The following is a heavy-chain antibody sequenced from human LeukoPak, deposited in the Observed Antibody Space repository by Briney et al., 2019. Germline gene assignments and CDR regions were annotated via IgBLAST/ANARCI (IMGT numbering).Heavy chain of an antibody. Sequence: PSETLSLTCTVSGGSMNNYYWNWIRQPAGKGLEWVGHIYSSGSTNYNPSLKSRVTISIDTSKSQFFPKLTSVIAADTAVYYCARRTDHWGQGTLVTVSS. CDR2: IYSSGST. J-gene: IGHJ5*02. CDR3: ARRTDH. V-gene: IGHV4-4*07. CDR1: GGSMNNYY.